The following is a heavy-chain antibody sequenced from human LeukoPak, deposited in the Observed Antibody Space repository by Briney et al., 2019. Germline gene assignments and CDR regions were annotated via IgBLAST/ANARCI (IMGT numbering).Heavy chain of an antibody. CDR3: AKRGVVIRVFLVGFHKEAYYFDS. CDR2: ISDSGGRT. D-gene: IGHD3-10*01. V-gene: IGHV3-23*01. CDR1: GITLTNYG. J-gene: IGHJ4*02. Sequence: GGSLRLSCAVSGITLTNYGMSWVRQAPGKGLEWVAGISDSGGRTNYADSVKGRFTISRDNPKNTLYLQMNSLRVEDTAVYFCAKRGVVIRVFLVGFHKEAYYFDSWGQRALVTVSS.